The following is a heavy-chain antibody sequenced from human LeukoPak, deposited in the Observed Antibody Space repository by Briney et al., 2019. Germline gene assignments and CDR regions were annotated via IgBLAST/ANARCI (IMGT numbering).Heavy chain of an antibody. Sequence: SETLSLTCTVSGGSISSYYWSWIRQPPGKGLEWIGYIYYSGSTSYNPSLKSRVTISVDTSKNQFSLKLSSVTAADTAVYYCARGATRAQFDYWGQGTLVTVSS. CDR3: ARGATRAQFDY. CDR2: IYYSGST. J-gene: IGHJ4*02. CDR1: GGSISSYY. V-gene: IGHV4-59*01.